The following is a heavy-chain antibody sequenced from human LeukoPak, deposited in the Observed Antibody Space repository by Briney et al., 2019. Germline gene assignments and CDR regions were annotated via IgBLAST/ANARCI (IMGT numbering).Heavy chain of an antibody. CDR1: GGSISSYY. D-gene: IGHD2-2*01. V-gene: IGHV4-59*01. Sequence: SETLSLTCTVSGGSISSYYWSWIRQPPGRGLEWIGYIYYSGSTNYNPSLKSRVTISVDTSKNQFSLKLSSVTAADTAVYYCAREGYCSSSSCNNWLDPWGQGTLVTVSS. CDR3: AREGYCSSSSCNNWLDP. J-gene: IGHJ5*02. CDR2: IYYSGST.